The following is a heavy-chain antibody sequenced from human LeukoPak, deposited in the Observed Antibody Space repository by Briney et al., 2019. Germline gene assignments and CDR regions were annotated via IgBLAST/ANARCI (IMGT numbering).Heavy chain of an antibody. D-gene: IGHD3-22*01. J-gene: IGHJ4*02. V-gene: IGHV3-21*01. Sequence: GGSLRLSCVASGFTFSSYSMNWVRQAPGKGLEWVSSISRSSSYINYADSLKGRFTISRDNAKNSVYLQMNSLRAEDTAVYYCARGGTMIVVVMGHWGQGTLVTVSS. CDR2: ISRSSSYI. CDR3: ARGGTMIVVVMGH. CDR1: GFTFSSYS.